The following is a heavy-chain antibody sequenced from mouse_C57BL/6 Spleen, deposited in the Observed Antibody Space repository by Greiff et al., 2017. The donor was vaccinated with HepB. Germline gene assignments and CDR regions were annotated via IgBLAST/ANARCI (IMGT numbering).Heavy chain of an antibody. V-gene: IGHV1-59*01. CDR3: ARGGNYDYAMDY. CDR1: GYTFTSYW. J-gene: IGHJ4*01. Sequence: QVQLQQPGAELVRPGPSVKLSCKASGYTFTSYWMHWVKQRPGQGLEWIGVIDPSDSYTNYNQKFKGKATLTVDTSSSTAYMQLSSLTSEDSAVYYCARGGNYDYAMDYWGQGTSVTVSS. CDR2: IDPSDSYT. D-gene: IGHD2-1*01.